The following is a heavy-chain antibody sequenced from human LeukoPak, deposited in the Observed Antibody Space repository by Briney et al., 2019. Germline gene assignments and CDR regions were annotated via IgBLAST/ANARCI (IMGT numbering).Heavy chain of an antibody. CDR2: VSFDGSNE. J-gene: IGHJ5*02. CDR3: ARGVGYTLVS. CDR1: GFTFSSYA. V-gene: IGHV3-30-3*01. D-gene: IGHD5-24*01. Sequence: GGSLRLSCAASGFTFSSYAMSWVRQVPGKGLEWVAVVSFDGSNENYADSVRGRFIISRDNSKNTLYLQMSGLRREDTAMYYCARGVGYTLVSWGQGTLVTVSS.